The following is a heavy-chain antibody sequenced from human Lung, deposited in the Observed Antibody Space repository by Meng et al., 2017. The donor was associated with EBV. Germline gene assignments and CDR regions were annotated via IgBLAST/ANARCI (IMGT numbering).Heavy chain of an antibody. CDR2: IYYSGST. D-gene: IGHD4-11*01. Sequence: QAQLQESGHGRVKPSETLSLTCTVSGGSVSSGSYYWSWSRQPPGKGLEWIGYIYYSGSTNYNPSLKSRVTISVDTSKNQFSLKLSSVTAADTAVYYCARFSSSKGLDYWGQGTLVTVSS. V-gene: IGHV4-61*01. CDR1: GGSVSSGSYY. J-gene: IGHJ4*02. CDR3: ARFSSSKGLDY.